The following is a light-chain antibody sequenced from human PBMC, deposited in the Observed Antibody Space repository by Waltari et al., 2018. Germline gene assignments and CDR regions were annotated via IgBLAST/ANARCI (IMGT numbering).Light chain of an antibody. CDR1: QSVLYSSNNKNY. Sequence: DIVMTQSPDSLAVSLGERATINCTSSQSVLYSSNNKNYLAWYQQKPGQPPTLLSYWASTREAGVADRFSGSGSGTDFTRTISSLQAEDVAVYYCQQYLSTPPTFGQGTKVEIK. CDR3: QQYLSTPPT. CDR2: WAS. J-gene: IGKJ1*01. V-gene: IGKV4-1*01.